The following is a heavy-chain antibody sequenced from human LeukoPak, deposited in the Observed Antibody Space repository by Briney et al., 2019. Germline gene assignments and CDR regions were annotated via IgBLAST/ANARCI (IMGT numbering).Heavy chain of an antibody. CDR1: GGSFSDYY. J-gene: IGHJ2*01. CDR2: INHSGGS. D-gene: IGHD4-11*01. V-gene: IGHV4-34*01. CDR3: SKCYSKFVATWYLDY. Sequence: SEPLPFTCTAYGGSFSDYYWSWIRQPPGKGLEWMGEINHSGGSNYNPSFESRVTISVDTSKNKFSLKVTTVTAADTAVYYCSKCYSKFVATWYLDYWGRGTLVTVSS.